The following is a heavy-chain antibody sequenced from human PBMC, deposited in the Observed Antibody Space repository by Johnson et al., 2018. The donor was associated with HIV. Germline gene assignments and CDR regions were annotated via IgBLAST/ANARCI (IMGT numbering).Heavy chain of an antibody. Sequence: VQLVESGGGVVQPGSSLRLSCAASGLTFCSYAMHCVRQAPGKGLASVAVISDDGSNKYYADPVKVRFTISRDNSKNTQYLQMNSLKTEDTAVYYCTTHYVLGGMIAFDIWGQGTMVTVSS. V-gene: IGHV3-30*04. CDR3: TTHYVLGGMIAFDI. D-gene: IGHD3-10*02. CDR2: ISDDGSNK. J-gene: IGHJ3*02. CDR1: GLTFCSYA.